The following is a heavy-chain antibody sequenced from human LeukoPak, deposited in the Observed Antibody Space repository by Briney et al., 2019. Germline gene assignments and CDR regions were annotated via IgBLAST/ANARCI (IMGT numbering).Heavy chain of an antibody. CDR3: AKAAKYYYDSSGCFDY. CDR2: ISGSGGST. V-gene: IGHV3-23*01. J-gene: IGHJ4*02. D-gene: IGHD3-22*01. CDR1: GFTFSSYA. Sequence: PGGSLRLSCPASGFTFSSYAMSWVRPAPGKGLEWVSAISGSGGSTYYADSVKGRFTTSRDNSKNTLYLQMNSLRAEDTAVYYCAKAAKYYYDSSGCFDYWGQGTLVTVSS.